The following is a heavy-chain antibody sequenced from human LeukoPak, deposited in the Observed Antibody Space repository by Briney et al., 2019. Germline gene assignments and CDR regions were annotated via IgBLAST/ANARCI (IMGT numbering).Heavy chain of an antibody. CDR2: IIPILSIA. CDR1: GGTFNNYA. CDR3: ARQAVQCAAATHFDY. Sequence: ASVRVSFKASGGTFNNYAISWVRQAPGQGREWMGRIIPILSIANYAQKFQGTVTITADKSTSTAYMELISLRSEDTAVYYCARQAVQCAAATHFDYCLQGTLVTLSS. J-gene: IGHJ4*02. V-gene: IGHV1-69*10. D-gene: IGHD2-15*01.